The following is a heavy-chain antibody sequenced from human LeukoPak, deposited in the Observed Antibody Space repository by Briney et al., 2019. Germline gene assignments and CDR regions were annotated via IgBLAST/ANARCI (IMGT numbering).Heavy chain of an antibody. CDR1: GFTFSSYS. V-gene: IGHV3-21*01. CDR2: ISSGSRYI. J-gene: IGHJ4*02. Sequence: GGSLRLSCAASGFTFSSYSMNWVRQAPGKGLEWVSSISSGSRYIYDADSVKGRFTISRDNAKNSLYLQMNSLRAEDTAVYYCARALSSSYSTNDYWGQGTLVTVSS. D-gene: IGHD3-22*01. CDR3: ARALSSSYSTNDY.